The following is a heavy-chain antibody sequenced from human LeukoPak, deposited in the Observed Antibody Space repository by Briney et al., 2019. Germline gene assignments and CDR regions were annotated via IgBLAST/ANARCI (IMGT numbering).Heavy chain of an antibody. CDR3: APDDGSATMGLDS. D-gene: IGHD1-26*01. Sequence: SVKVSCKASGGTFSIYAFSCVPQAPGQGLQWMGGIIPILGTTKYAQQFQGTVTITTDQSTSTSFMELSSLRSEDTAIYNCAPDDGSATMGLDSWGQGTLRTVSS. J-gene: IGHJ5*01. V-gene: IGHV1-69*05. CDR2: IIPILGTT. CDR1: GGTFSIYA.